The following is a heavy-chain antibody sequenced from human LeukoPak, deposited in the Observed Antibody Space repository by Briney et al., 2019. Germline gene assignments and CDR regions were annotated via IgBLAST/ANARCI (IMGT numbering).Heavy chain of an antibody. D-gene: IGHD3-10*01. CDR3: ARCYYDSGSYYSRFAFDI. CDR1: GASISSYY. Sequence: SETLSLTCTVSGASISSYYWSWIRQPPGKGLEWIGYIYNSGSTNYNPSLTSRVTISVDTSKNQFSLKLSSVTAADTAVYYCARCYYDSGSYYSRFAFDIWGQGTMVTVSS. CDR2: IYNSGST. J-gene: IGHJ3*02. V-gene: IGHV4-59*08.